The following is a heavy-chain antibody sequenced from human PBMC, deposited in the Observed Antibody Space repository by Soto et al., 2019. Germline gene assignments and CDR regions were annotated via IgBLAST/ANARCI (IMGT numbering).Heavy chain of an antibody. CDR2: ISSSGDST. CDR3: ALSWGTAGASDL. Sequence: EVQLLESGGGLVQPGGSLRLSCAATGFTFRNYAMSWVRQAPGKGPDWVSLISSSGDSTNYADSVKGRFTISRDNSKNALYLQMTNLRAEDTALYYCALSWGTAGASDLWGRGTMVTVSS. D-gene: IGHD3-16*01. CDR1: GFTFRNYA. J-gene: IGHJ3*01. V-gene: IGHV3-23*01.